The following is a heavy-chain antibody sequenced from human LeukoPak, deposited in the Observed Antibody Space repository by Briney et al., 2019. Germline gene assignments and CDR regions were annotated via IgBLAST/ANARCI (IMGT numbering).Heavy chain of an antibody. Sequence: ASVKVPCKASGYTFTSYGISWVRQAPGQGLEWMGWISAYNGNTNYAQKLQGRVTMTTDTSTSTAYMELRSLRSDDTAVYYCASGYCGDYVYDAFDIWGQGTMVTVSS. V-gene: IGHV1-18*01. J-gene: IGHJ3*02. CDR1: GYTFTSYG. D-gene: IGHD4-17*01. CDR3: ASGYCGDYVYDAFDI. CDR2: ISAYNGNT.